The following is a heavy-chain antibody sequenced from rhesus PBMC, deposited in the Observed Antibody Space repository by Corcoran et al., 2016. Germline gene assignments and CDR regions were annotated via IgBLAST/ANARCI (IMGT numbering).Heavy chain of an antibody. J-gene: IGHJ4*01. CDR1: GVSISSNY. Sequence: QVQLQESGPGLVKPSETLSLTCAVSGVSISSNYWSWIRQPPGKGPEWIGYIYGSSVSTSSNPSLRSRVTISTDTGKNQFSLKLSSVTAAETAVYYCARGDRYSGYSVYFDYWGQGVLVTVSS. D-gene: IGHD5-24*01. V-gene: IGHV4-147*01. CDR2: IYGSSVST. CDR3: ARGDRYSGYSVYFDY.